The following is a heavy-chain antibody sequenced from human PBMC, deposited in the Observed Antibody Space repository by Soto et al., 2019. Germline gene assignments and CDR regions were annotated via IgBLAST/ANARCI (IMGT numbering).Heavy chain of an antibody. J-gene: IGHJ4*02. V-gene: IGHV4-59*08. CDR2: IYYSGST. D-gene: IGHD7-27*01. CDR3: ARRWGRTFDY. CDR1: GGSISSYY. Sequence: SETLPLTWTVSGGSISSYYWSLLRQPPGKGLEWIGYIYYSGSTNYNPSLKSRVTISVDTSKNQFSLKLSSVTAADTAVYYCARRWGRTFDYWGQGTLVTVSS.